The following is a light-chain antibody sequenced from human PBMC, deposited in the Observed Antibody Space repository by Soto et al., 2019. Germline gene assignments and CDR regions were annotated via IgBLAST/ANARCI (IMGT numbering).Light chain of an antibody. CDR2: GAS. CDR1: QGISSE. J-gene: IGKJ2*01. CDR3: QQGHNWPLT. Sequence: EIVMTQSPATLSLSPGERAALSCRASQGISSELAWYQQKPGQPPRLLIYGASTRATGVPARFTGSGSGSDFTLTLSGLQSEDFAVYYCQQGHNWPLTFGQGTRLEI. V-gene: IGKV3-15*01.